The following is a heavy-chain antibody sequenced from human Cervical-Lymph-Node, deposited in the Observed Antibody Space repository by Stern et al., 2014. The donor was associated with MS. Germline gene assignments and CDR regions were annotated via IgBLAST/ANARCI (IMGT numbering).Heavy chain of an antibody. CDR2: IFPGGSDI. J-gene: IGHJ4*02. CDR1: GYTFTSYW. V-gene: IGHV5-51*01. CDR3: ARQRYFDY. Sequence: VHLVESGPEVTRPGESLKISCQASGYTFTSYWIGWVRQMPRKGLEWIAIIFPGGSDIRYSPSFKGQVTISADKSSSTAYLQWNNLKASDTAIYYCARQRYFDYWGQGTLVTVSS.